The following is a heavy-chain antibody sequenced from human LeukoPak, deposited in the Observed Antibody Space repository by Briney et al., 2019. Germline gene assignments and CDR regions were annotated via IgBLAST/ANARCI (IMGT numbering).Heavy chain of an antibody. D-gene: IGHD3-9*01. CDR3: AKIPYDILTNGDY. CDR2: IGGSGGST. Sequence: PGGSLRLSCAASGFTFSSYALGWDPQAPGLGLVSVSVIGGSGGSTYYADSVKGRFTISRDNSKNTLYLQMNSLRAEDTAVYYCAKIPYDILTNGDYWGQGTLVTVSS. CDR1: GFTFSSYA. J-gene: IGHJ4*02. V-gene: IGHV3-23*01.